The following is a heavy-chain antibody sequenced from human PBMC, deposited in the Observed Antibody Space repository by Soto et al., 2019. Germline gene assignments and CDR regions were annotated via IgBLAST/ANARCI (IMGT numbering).Heavy chain of an antibody. J-gene: IGHJ2*01. V-gene: IGHV1-3*01. CDR3: ARGGSLYWYFDL. CDR2: INAGNGNT. D-gene: IGHD1-26*01. CDR1: GYTFTNYA. Sequence: ASVTVSCKASGYTFTNYAMRWVRQAPGQRLEWMGWINAGNGNTKYSQKFQGRVTITRDTSASTAYMELSSLRSEDTAVYYCARGGSLYWYFDLWGRGTLVTVSS.